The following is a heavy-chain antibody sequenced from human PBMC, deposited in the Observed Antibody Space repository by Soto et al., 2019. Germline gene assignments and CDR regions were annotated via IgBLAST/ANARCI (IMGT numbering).Heavy chain of an antibody. CDR1: GGSISSGDYY. J-gene: IGHJ4*02. CDR3: ARSRYSGSYFFDY. CDR2: IHNSVST. D-gene: IGHD1-26*01. V-gene: IGHV4-30-4*01. Sequence: PSETLSLTCTVSGGSISSGDYYWSWIRQPPGKGLEWIAYIHNSVSTHYNPSLKSRVTISVDTSKDQFSLELSSVTAADTAVYYCARSRYSGSYFFDYWGQGILVTVSS.